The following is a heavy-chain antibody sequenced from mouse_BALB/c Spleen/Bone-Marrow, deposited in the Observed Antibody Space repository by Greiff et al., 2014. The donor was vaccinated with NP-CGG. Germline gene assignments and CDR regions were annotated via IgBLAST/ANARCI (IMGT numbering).Heavy chain of an antibody. Sequence: VKLVESGPELVKPGASVKISCKASGYSFTSYYIHWVKQRPGQGLEWIGWIFPGSGNTKYSEKFKGKATLTADTSSSTAYMQLSSLTSEDSAVYFCARGRFTTVVATGAMDYWGQGTSVTVSS. J-gene: IGHJ4*01. V-gene: IGHV1-66*01. CDR3: ARGRFTTVVATGAMDY. CDR1: GYSFTSYY. CDR2: IFPGSGNT. D-gene: IGHD1-1*01.